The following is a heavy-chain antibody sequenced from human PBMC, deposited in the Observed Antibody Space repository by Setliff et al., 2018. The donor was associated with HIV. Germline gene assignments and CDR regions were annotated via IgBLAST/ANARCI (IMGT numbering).Heavy chain of an antibody. CDR3: ARVRYCSGGSCYGGEYWFDP. CDR1: GYTFTSYY. Sequence: GASVKVSCKASGYTFTSYYIHWVRQAPGQGLEWMGVIHPSGGSTSYAQSFQDRVTMTRDTSTSTVYMELSSLRSEGTAVYYCARVRYCSGGSCYGGEYWFDPWGQGTQVTVSS. D-gene: IGHD2-15*01. CDR2: IHPSGGST. V-gene: IGHV1-46*01. J-gene: IGHJ5*02.